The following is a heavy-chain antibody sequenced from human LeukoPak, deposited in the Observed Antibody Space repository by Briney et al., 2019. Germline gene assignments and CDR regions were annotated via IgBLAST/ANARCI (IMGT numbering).Heavy chain of an antibody. CDR1: GDSISSTDYF. V-gene: IGHV4-31*03. CDR3: ASHCSGGSCYRYYFDN. D-gene: IGHD2-15*01. CDR2: IYYTGST. J-gene: IGHJ4*02. Sequence: SQTLSLTCTVSGDSISSTDYFWSWIRQHPGKGLEWIGYIYYTGSTYYSPSLKSRASISVDTSNNQFSLKLSSVSAADTAVYYCASHCSGGSCYRYYFDNWGQGTLVTVSS.